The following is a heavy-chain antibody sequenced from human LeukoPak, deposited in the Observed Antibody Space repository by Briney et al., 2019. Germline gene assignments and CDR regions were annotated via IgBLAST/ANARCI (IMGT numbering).Heavy chain of an antibody. J-gene: IGHJ3*02. V-gene: IGHV3-66*02. D-gene: IGHD3-10*01. CDR2: SAGFT. Sequence: SAGFTYYADSVKGRFTISRDNSKNTLYLQMGSLRAEDMAVYYCARSLHNYRSVGAFDIWGQGTMVTVSS. CDR3: ARSLHNYRSVGAFDI.